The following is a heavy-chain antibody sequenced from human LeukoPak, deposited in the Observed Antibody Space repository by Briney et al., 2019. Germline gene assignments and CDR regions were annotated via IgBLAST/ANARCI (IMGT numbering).Heavy chain of an antibody. Sequence: GGSLRLSCAASGFTFSTYWMSWVRQTPGKGLEWVANIKEDGSRQYYVDSVKGRSTISRDNAKNSLYLQMNSLRVEDTAVYYCARDGGGYDSWGQGTLVTVSS. CDR2: IKEDGSRQ. D-gene: IGHD5-24*01. CDR3: ARDGGGYDS. J-gene: IGHJ5*01. CDR1: GFTFSTYW. V-gene: IGHV3-7*01.